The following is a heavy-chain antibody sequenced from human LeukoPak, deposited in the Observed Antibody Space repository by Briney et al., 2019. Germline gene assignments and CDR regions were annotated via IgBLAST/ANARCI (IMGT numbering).Heavy chain of an antibody. V-gene: IGHV4-39*07. D-gene: IGHD5-12*01. J-gene: IGHJ5*02. CDR3: ARGQSDYDVRWFDP. Sequence: PSETLSLTCTVSGGSISSSSYYWGWIRQPPGKGLEWIGSIYYSGSTYYNPSHKSRVTISLETSKNQFSLKMSSMTAADTAVYYCARGQSDYDVRWFDPWGQGTLVTVSS. CDR1: GGSISSSSYY. CDR2: IYYSGST.